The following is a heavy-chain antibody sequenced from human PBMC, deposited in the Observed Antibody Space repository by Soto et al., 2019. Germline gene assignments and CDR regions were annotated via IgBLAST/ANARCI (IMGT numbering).Heavy chain of an antibody. V-gene: IGHV6-1*01. CDR3: AKGDNLGPKTGYAFDP. Sequence: SQTLSLTCAISWDSVSSNTASWNWIRQSPSRGLEWLGRTYFRSKWYNDYAVSVKSRIIIIPDKSKNQFSLQLNSVTPEDTAVYFCAKGDNLGPKTGYAFDPWGQGIMVTVSS. CDR1: WDSVSSNTAS. D-gene: IGHD5-12*01. CDR2: TYFRSKWYN. J-gene: IGHJ5*02.